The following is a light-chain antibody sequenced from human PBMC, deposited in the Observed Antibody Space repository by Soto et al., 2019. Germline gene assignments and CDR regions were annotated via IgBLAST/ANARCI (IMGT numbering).Light chain of an antibody. J-gene: IGLJ1*01. CDR2: EVT. Sequence: QSALTQPASVSGSPGQSITISCSGTSSDVGTYNLVSWYQQYPGKAPRLMIYEVTNRPSGVSNGFSGSKAGNTASLTISGLRAEDEADYYCCSYAGSSSSIFGTGTKLTVL. CDR3: CSYAGSSSSI. CDR1: SSDVGTYNL. V-gene: IGLV2-23*02.